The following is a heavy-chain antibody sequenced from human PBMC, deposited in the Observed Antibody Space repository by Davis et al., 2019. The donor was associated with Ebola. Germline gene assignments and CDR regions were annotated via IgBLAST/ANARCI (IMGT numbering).Heavy chain of an antibody. CDR2: INHSGST. D-gene: IGHD4-17*01. CDR1: GGSISSGGYY. J-gene: IGHJ6*02. V-gene: IGHV4-39*07. CDR3: ASSDYGYYYYGMDV. Sequence: SETLSLTCTVSGGSISSGGYYWSWIRQPPGKGLEWIGEINHSGSTNYNPSLKSRVTISVDTSKNQFSLKLSSVTAADTAVYYCASSDYGYYYYGMDVWGQGTTVTVSS.